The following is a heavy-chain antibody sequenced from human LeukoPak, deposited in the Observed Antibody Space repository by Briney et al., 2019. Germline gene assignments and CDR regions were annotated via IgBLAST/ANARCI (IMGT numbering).Heavy chain of an antibody. D-gene: IGHD3-22*01. J-gene: IGHJ3*01. V-gene: IGHV3-74*01. CDR1: GITFSTYW. CDR3: ARAGTVVDYDPSDAFDG. CDR2: INSDGSTT. Sequence: GGSLRLSCAASGITFSTYWMHWVRQAPGKGLVWVSRINSDGSTTSYVDSVEGRFTISRDNAKNTLYLQMNSLRAEDTAVYYCARAGTVVDYDPSDAFDGWDQGTMVTVSS.